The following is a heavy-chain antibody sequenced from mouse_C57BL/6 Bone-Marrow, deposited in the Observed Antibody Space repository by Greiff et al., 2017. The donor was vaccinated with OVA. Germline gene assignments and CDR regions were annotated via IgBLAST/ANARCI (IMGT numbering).Heavy chain of an antibody. D-gene: IGHD1-1*01. CDR1: GFTFSDFY. Sequence: EVKLMESGGGLVQSGRSLRLSCATSGFTFSDFYMEWVRQAPGKGLEWIAASRNKANDYTTEYSAPVKGRFIVSRDTSQSILYLQMNALRAEDTAIYYCARDAPGVGSSFWYFDVWGTGTTVTVSS. J-gene: IGHJ1*03. CDR2: SRNKANDYTT. V-gene: IGHV7-1*01. CDR3: ARDAPGVGSSFWYFDV.